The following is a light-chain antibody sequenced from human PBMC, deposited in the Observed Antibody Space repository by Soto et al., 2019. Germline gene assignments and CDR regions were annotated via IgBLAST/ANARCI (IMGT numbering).Light chain of an antibody. CDR2: GAS. J-gene: IGKJ1*01. CDR1: QSVSNNY. Sequence: EIVVTQSPGTLCLAPGERATLSFMASQSVSNNYLAWYQQKPGQAPRLLIYGASNRATGIPDRFSGSGSGTDFTLTISRLETEDFAVYYCQQYGSSGTFGQGTKVDI. V-gene: IGKV3-20*01. CDR3: QQYGSSGT.